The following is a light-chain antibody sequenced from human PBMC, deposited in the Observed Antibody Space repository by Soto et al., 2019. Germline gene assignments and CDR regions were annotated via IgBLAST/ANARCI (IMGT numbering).Light chain of an antibody. J-gene: IGLJ1*01. Sequence: LTQPPPVSVAPGQTARITCGGTNIGSKSVHWYQQRPGQAPVMVVYDDSDRPSGIPERFSGSNSGDTATLTISRVDAGDEADYYCQVWDRESEHYVFGTGTK. CDR3: QVWDRESEHYV. V-gene: IGLV3-21*02. CDR2: DDS. CDR1: NIGSKS.